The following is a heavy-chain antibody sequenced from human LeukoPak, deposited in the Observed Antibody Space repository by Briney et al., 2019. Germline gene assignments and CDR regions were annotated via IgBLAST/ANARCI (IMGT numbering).Heavy chain of an antibody. CDR3: ARDIGRITMIVALDY. CDR1: GYTFTSYG. Sequence: ASVKVSCKASGYTFTSYGISWVRQAPGQGLEWMGWISAYNGNTNYARKLQGRVTMTTDTSTSTAYMELRSLRSDDTAVYYCARDIGRITMIVALDYWGQGTLVTVSS. CDR2: ISAYNGNT. V-gene: IGHV1-18*01. J-gene: IGHJ4*02. D-gene: IGHD3-22*01.